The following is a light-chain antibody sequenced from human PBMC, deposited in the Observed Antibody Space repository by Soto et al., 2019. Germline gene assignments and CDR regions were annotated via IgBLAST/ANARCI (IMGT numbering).Light chain of an antibody. CDR2: DAF. J-gene: IGKJ4*01. CDR1: QYISGW. V-gene: IGKV1-5*01. Sequence: DIQMTHSPSGLSASVGDRVTITCRASQYISGWLAWYQQKPGKAPKLLIFDAFSLESGGPSRFSGSRSGTEFTLTISSLQPDDYATYFCQQYNSYSPLTFGGGTKVDIK. CDR3: QQYNSYSPLT.